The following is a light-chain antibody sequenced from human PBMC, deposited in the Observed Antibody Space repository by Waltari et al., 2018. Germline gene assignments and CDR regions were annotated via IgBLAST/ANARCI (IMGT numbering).Light chain of an antibody. CDR1: QYIRND. CDR2: AAS. Sequence: AIQMTQSPSSLSASVGDRVAITCRASQYIRNDLGWYQQKPGEAPKVLIHAASKLQMGVPSRCSGSGSGTDFTLTISSLQPEDFATYYWLQDYNYPRTFGQGTKVEIK. V-gene: IGKV1-6*01. CDR3: LQDYNYPRT. J-gene: IGKJ1*01.